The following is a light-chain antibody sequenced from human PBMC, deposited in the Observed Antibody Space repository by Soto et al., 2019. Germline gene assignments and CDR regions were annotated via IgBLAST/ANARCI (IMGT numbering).Light chain of an antibody. Sequence: ETVLTQSPARLSLSPGERATLSCRAGQSVSDYLAWYQQKPGQPPRLLFFDASNRVTGVPARFSAGGSGTDFTLTISRLEPEDFAVYYCQQYGSSPLTFGGGTKVEIK. V-gene: IGKV3-20*01. CDR3: QQYGSSPLT. CDR2: DAS. CDR1: QSVSDY. J-gene: IGKJ4*01.